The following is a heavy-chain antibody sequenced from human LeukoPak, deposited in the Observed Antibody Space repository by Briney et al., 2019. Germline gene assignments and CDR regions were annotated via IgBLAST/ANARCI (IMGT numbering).Heavy chain of an antibody. D-gene: IGHD5-24*01. J-gene: IGHJ4*02. Sequence: GGSLGLSCAASGFTFSSAWMSWVRQAPGKGLEWVGLIKSKKDGGTADYAAPVKGRFTISRDDSKNMLYLQINSLKVDDTAVYYCGTGQAGTWHDGFWGQGTLVTVSS. CDR1: GFTFSSAW. CDR2: IKSKKDGGTA. CDR3: GTGQAGTWHDGF. V-gene: IGHV3-15*01.